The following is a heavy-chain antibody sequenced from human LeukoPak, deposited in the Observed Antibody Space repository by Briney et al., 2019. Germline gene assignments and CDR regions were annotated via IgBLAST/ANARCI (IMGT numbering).Heavy chain of an antibody. J-gene: IGHJ6*02. Sequence: GGSLRLSCAASGFTFSSYWMSWVRLAPGKGLEWVANIKEDGSERNYVDSVKGRFTISRDNAKNSLYLQMNSLRVADTAVYYCVSEGYNYYGKDVWGQGTTVTVSS. CDR3: VSEGYNYYGKDV. CDR1: GFTFSSYW. CDR2: IKEDGSER. V-gene: IGHV3-7*01.